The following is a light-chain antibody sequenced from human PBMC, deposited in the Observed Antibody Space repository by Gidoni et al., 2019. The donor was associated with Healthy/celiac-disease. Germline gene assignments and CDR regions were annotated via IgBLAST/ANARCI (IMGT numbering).Light chain of an antibody. J-gene: IGKJ4*01. CDR2: VAS. CDR3: QKYTNWTPLT. CDR1: QSVSSN. Sequence: EIVMTQSPATLSVSPGERATLSCRASQSVSSNFAWYQQKPGQAPRLLIYVASTRATGIPARFSGSGSGTEFTLTISSLQSEDFAVYYCQKYTNWTPLTFGGGTKVEIK. V-gene: IGKV3-15*01.